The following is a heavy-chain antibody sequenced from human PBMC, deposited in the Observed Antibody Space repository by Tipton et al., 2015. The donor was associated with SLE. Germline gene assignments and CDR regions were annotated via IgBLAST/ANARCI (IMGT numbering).Heavy chain of an antibody. Sequence: PGLVKPSETLSLTCTVSAGSINSHYFSWIRQPPGKGLEWIGFIYSSGTTNYNPSLRSRVTMSVDTSKNQLSLSLNSVTTADTAMYYCARALRFSSGYFDFWGQGKRGTVSS. CDR3: ARALRFSSGYFDF. CDR2: IYSSGTT. V-gene: IGHV4-59*11. CDR1: AGSINSHY. J-gene: IGHJ4*02. D-gene: IGHD3-22*01.